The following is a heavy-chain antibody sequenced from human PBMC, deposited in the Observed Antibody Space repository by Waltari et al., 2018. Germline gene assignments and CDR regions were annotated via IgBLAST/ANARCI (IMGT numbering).Heavy chain of an antibody. Sequence: QVQVQESGPGLVKPSETLSLTCSVSGVSITSNRHYWGWIRQPPGQGLEWIGTMSYSGATYSSPSLKSRVTISRDTSENQLSLKLGSVTAADTALYYCATYIGASLGTAAFDVWGQGTTVTVSS. J-gene: IGHJ3*01. CDR3: ATYIGASLGTAAFDV. CDR2: MSYSGAT. D-gene: IGHD5-12*01. V-gene: IGHV4-39*01. CDR1: GVSITSNRHY.